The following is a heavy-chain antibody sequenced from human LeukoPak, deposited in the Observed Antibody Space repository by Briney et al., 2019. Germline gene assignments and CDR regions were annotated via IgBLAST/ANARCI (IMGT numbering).Heavy chain of an antibody. V-gene: IGHV3-21*01. CDR2: ISSSSSYI. CDR3: ARDGQDIVVVPAAIWFDP. CDR1: GFTFSSYS. Sequence: GGSLRLSCAASGFTFSSYSMNWVRQAPGKGLEWVSSISSSSSYIYYADSVKGRFTISRDNAKNSLYLQMNSLRAEDTAVYYCARDGQDIVVVPAAIWFDPWGQGTLATVSS. J-gene: IGHJ5*02. D-gene: IGHD2-2*01.